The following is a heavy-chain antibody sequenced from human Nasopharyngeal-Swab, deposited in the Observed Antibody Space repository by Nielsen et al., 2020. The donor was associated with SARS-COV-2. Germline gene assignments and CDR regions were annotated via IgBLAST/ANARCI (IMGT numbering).Heavy chain of an antibody. Sequence: SLKISCAASGFTFSSYWMHWVRQAPGKGLEWVSGISWNSGSIGYADSVKGRFTISRDNAKNSLYLQMNSLRAEDTALYYCAKEGSQEGDCSGGSCYRGGYFQHWGQGTLVTVSS. CDR3: AKEGSQEGDCSGGSCYRGGYFQH. V-gene: IGHV3-9*01. CDR2: ISWNSGSI. CDR1: GFTFSSYW. D-gene: IGHD2-15*01. J-gene: IGHJ1*01.